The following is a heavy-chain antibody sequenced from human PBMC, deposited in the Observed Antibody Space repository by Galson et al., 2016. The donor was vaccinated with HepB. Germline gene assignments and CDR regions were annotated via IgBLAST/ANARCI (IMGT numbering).Heavy chain of an antibody. CDR1: GFSVSPNY. V-gene: IGHV3-53*01. J-gene: IGHJ3*01. CDR3: AIGDDSPPLNAFHL. D-gene: IGHD3-22*01. Sequence: SLRLSCAASGFSVSPNYVTWVRQAPGKGLEWVSIIYSGGTTYYADSAKGRFTISRDNSRTTVYLQMNSLRAEDTALYYCAIGDDSPPLNAFHLWGQGTMVTVSS. CDR2: IYSGGTT.